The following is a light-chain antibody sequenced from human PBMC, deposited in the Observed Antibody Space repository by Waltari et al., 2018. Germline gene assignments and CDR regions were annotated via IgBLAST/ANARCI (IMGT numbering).Light chain of an antibody. CDR1: SSNIGGTA. Sequence: QSVLAQPPSASGTPGQGVTISCSRSSSNIGGTAVRWYQQFPGTAPKLLIYTNDQRPSGVPDRFSASKSGTSASLAISGLQSEDEAHYYCAAWDDTLNGRVFGGGTKVTVL. CDR2: TND. V-gene: IGLV1-44*01. J-gene: IGLJ3*02. CDR3: AAWDDTLNGRV.